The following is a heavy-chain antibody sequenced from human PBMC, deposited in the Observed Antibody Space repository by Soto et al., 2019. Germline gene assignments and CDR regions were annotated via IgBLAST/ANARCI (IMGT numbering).Heavy chain of an antibody. Sequence: SETLSLTCAVSGGSVNTDFWWSWVRQPPGKGLEWIGEVHHSGTTNYIQSLTSRLTMSVDKSGNHASLELTSAAAPATAVYYCASGVTYRWVNWGQETLVTVSS. D-gene: IGHD2-8*02. CDR2: VHHSGTT. J-gene: IGHJ4*01. CDR1: GGSVNTDFW. V-gene: IGHV4-4*02. CDR3: ASGVTYRWVN.